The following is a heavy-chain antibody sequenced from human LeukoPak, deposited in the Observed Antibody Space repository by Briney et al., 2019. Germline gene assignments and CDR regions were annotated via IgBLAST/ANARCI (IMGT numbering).Heavy chain of an antibody. V-gene: IGHV3-53*01. J-gene: IGHJ6*02. CDR3: ARPGYCSGGSCHSNYYYGMDV. CDR1: GFTVSSNY. D-gene: IGHD2-15*01. CDR2: IYSGGST. Sequence: GGSLRLSCAASGFTVSSNYMSWVRQAPGKGLEWVSVIYSGGSTYYSDSVKGRFTISRDYSKNTVYLQMNSLRAEDTAVYYCARPGYCSGGSCHSNYYYGMDVWGQRTTVTVSS.